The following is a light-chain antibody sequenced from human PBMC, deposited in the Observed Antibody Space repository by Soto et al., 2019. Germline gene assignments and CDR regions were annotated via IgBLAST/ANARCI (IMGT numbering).Light chain of an antibody. V-gene: IGLV2-14*01. CDR2: DVS. J-gene: IGLJ1*01. Sequence: QSALTQPASVSGSPGRSISISCAGTSADIGAYDHVSWYQQHPGKAPKLIIYDVSSRPSGVSNRFSGSKSANTASLTIFGLRAEDEADYFCSSYTDFSLYVFGTGTKVTVL. CDR3: SSYTDFSLYV. CDR1: SADIGAYDH.